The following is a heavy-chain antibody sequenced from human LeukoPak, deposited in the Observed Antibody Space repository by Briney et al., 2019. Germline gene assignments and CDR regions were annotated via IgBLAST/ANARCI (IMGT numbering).Heavy chain of an antibody. CDR3: ARDPGVEQQLVPVWFDP. CDR1: GGSISSSNW. D-gene: IGHD6-13*01. CDR2: IYHSGST. Sequence: SGTLSLTCAVSGGSISSSNWWSWVRQPPGKGLEWIGEIYHSGSTNYNPSLKSRVTISVDKSKNQFSLKLSSVTAADTAVYYCARDPGVEQQLVPVWFDPWGQGTLVTVSS. J-gene: IGHJ5*02. V-gene: IGHV4-4*02.